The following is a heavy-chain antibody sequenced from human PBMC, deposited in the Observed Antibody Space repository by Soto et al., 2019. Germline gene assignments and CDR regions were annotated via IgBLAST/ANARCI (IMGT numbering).Heavy chain of an antibody. V-gene: IGHV1-2*02. D-gene: IGHD3-16*01. CDR1: GYTFTDYY. J-gene: IGHJ5*02. CDR2: INPNVGGT. Sequence: QVHLVQSGAEVKKPGASVHVSCKASGYTFTDYYVHWVRQAPGQGLEWMGWINPNVGGTNYARKFQGRLTMTRDTSISTVYMQLTRLGPDDTARYYCARGGREVPRIPYDTWGQGTLVTVSS. CDR3: ARGGREVPRIPYDT.